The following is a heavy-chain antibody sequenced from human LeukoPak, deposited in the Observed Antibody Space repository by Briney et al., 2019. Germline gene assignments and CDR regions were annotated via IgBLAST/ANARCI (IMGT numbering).Heavy chain of an antibody. CDR1: GGSISSYY. Sequence: SETLSLTCTVSGGSISSYYWSWIRQPPGKGPEWIGYIYYSGSTNYDPSLKSRVTISVDTSKNQFSLKLSSVTAADTAVYYCARGRIIGWYFDLWGRGTLVTVSS. V-gene: IGHV4-59*01. CDR3: ARGRIIGWYFDL. CDR2: IYYSGST. D-gene: IGHD3-16*02. J-gene: IGHJ2*01.